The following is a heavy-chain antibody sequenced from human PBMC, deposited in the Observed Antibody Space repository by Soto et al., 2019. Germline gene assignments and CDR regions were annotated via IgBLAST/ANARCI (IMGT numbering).Heavy chain of an antibody. J-gene: IGHJ6*02. CDR3: AKASGYYESSGYYPYYYYGMDV. CDR2: ISGSGGST. D-gene: IGHD3-22*01. Sequence: PGGSLRLSCAASGFTFSSYAMSWVRQAPGKGLEWVSAISGSGGSTYYADSVKGRFTISRDNSKNTLYLQMNSLRAEDTAVYYCAKASGYYESSGYYPYYYYGMDVWGQGTTVTVSS. CDR1: GFTFSSYA. V-gene: IGHV3-23*01.